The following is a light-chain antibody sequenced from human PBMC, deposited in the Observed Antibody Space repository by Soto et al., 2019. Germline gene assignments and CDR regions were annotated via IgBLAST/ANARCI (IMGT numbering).Light chain of an antibody. CDR3: TSYAGGNNV. Sequence: QSVLTQPPSASGSPGQSVTISCTGTSSDVGGYNYVSWYQQHPGKVPKLMVYEVNKRPSGVPDRFSGSKSGNTASLTVSGLQAEAEADYYCTSYAGGNNVFGTGTKVTVL. CDR1: SSDVGGYNY. V-gene: IGLV2-8*01. J-gene: IGLJ1*01. CDR2: EVN.